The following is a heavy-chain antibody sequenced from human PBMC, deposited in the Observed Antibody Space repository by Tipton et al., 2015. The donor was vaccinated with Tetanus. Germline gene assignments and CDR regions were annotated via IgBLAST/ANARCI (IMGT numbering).Heavy chain of an antibody. CDR3: ARANNEFPKKGPFDS. D-gene: IGHD1-1*01. V-gene: IGHV4-34*01. CDR1: GESFSLYY. J-gene: IGHJ4*02. CDR2: ISHSGSS. Sequence: TLSLTCTVSGESFSLYYCNWVRQSPGKGLEWIGEISHSGSSSYSPSLKSRVTISVDTPKNQFSLRLRSVAAADTAVYYCARANNEFPKKGPFDSWGQGSLVIVSS.